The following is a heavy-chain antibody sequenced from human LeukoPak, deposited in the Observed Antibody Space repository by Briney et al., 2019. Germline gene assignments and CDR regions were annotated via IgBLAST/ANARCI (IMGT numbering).Heavy chain of an antibody. CDR2: IGTASDT. D-gene: IGHD1-1*01. CDR3: ARGPPRGKYYYMDV. J-gene: IGHJ6*03. CDR1: GFTFSSFD. Sequence: GGSLRLSCAASGFTFSSFDMHWVRQPTGQGLEWVSTIGTASDTCYPGSVEGRFTLSRDNAKNSLYLQMKSLTAGDTAVYYCARGPPRGKYYYMDVWGKGTTVTVSS. V-gene: IGHV3-13*01.